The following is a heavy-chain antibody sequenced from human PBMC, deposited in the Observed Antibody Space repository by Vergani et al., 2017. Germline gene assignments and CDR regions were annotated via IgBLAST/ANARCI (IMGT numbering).Heavy chain of an antibody. CDR2: ISSSGSTI. V-gene: IGHV3-48*03. D-gene: IGHD5-18*01. CDR1: GFTFSSYE. J-gene: IGHJ6*02. CDR3: ARDRDGYSYGYVRGMDV. Sequence: VQLVESGGGVVQPGRSLRLSCAASGFTFSSYEMNWVRQAPGKGLEWVSYISSSGSTIYYADSVKGRFTISRDNAKNSLYLQMNSLRAEDTAVYYCARDRDGYSYGYVRGMDVWGQGTTVTVSS.